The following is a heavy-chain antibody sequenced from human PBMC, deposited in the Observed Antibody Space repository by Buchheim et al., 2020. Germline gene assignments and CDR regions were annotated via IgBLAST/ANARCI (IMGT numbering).Heavy chain of an antibody. J-gene: IGHJ4*02. Sequence: EVQLVESGGGLVQPGGSLRLSCAASGFTFSSYWMSWVRQAPGKGLEWVANIKQDGSEKYYVDSVKGRFTISRDNAKNSLYLQMNSLRAEDTAVYYCARYPTLDSSGYYGWWYFDYWGQGTL. CDR2: IKQDGSEK. CDR1: GFTFSSYW. D-gene: IGHD3-22*01. CDR3: ARYPTLDSSGYYGWWYFDY. V-gene: IGHV3-7*03.